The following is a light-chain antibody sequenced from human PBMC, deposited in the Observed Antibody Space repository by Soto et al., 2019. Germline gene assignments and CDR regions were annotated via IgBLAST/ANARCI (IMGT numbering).Light chain of an antibody. V-gene: IGKV3-20*01. CDR1: QSVISNY. CDR2: DAS. Sequence: EIVLTQSPGTLCLSPGERATLSCRASQSVISNYLAWYQQKPGQAPRLLIYDASNRAAGIPDRFSGSGSGADFTLTISRLEPEDFAVYYCQQYGSSLITFGQGTRLEIK. CDR3: QQYGSSLIT. J-gene: IGKJ5*01.